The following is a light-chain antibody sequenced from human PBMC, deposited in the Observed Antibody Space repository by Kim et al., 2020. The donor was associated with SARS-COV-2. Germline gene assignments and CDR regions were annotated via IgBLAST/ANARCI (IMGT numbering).Light chain of an antibody. CDR2: DVT. CDR1: SSDIGTYIY. CDR3: SSYTITTTWV. Sequence: QSVLTQPASMSGSPGQSITISCTGTSSDIGTYIYVSWYQQHPGKAPKLIIYDVTKRPSGVSHRFSGSKSGNTASLTISGLQAEDEADYYCSSYTITTTWVFGGGTKVTVL. J-gene: IGLJ3*02. V-gene: IGLV2-14*01.